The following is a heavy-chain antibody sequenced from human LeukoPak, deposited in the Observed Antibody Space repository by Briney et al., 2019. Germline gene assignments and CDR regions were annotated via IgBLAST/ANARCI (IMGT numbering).Heavy chain of an antibody. CDR1: GGSISSSSYY. CDR3: ARDRGGYDPGYFDY. V-gene: IGHV4-39*07. J-gene: IGHJ4*02. Sequence: SETLSLTCTVSGGSISSSSYYWGWIRQPPGEGLEWIGSIYYSGSTYYNPSLKSRVTISVDTSKNQFSLKLSSVTAADTAVYYCARDRGGYDPGYFDYWGQGTLVTVSS. CDR2: IYYSGST. D-gene: IGHD5-12*01.